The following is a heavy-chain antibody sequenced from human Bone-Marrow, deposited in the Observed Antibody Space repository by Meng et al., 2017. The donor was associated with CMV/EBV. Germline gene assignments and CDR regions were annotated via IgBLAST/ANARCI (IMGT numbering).Heavy chain of an antibody. J-gene: IGHJ4*02. V-gene: IGHV5-51*01. D-gene: IGHD4-23*01. CDR1: GYSFTSYW. CDR2: IHPGDSDT. CDR3: ARRGGGNYYFAY. Sequence: GGSLRLSCKGSGYSFTSYWIGWVRQMPGKCLEWMGIIHPGDSDTRYSPSSQGKVTISADKSISPAYLPSSSLKASDTAMYYCARRGGGNYYFAYWGQGPLVTVYS.